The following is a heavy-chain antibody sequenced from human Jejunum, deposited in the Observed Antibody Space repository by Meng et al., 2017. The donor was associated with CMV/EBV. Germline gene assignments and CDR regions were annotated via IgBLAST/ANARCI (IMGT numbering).Heavy chain of an antibody. CDR1: RYTLSSYG. CDR3: ARDLWPHIVVVTAPSEF. Sequence: VRPVESGAEVKRPGASLTVSCKASRYTLSSYGFTWVRQAPGQGLEWLGWISTYNDNPKYAQKVQGRVTMTADTSTSTAYMELRSLTSDDTAVYYCARDLWPHIVVVTAPSEFWGQGTLVTVSS. J-gene: IGHJ4*02. D-gene: IGHD2-21*02. CDR2: ISTYNDNP. V-gene: IGHV1-18*01.